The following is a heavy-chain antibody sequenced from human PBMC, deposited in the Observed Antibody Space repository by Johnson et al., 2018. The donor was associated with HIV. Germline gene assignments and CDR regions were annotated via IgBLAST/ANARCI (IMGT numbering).Heavy chain of an antibody. V-gene: IGHV3-53*01. D-gene: IGHD2-8*01. CDR2: MYSGGSS. CDR1: GFTASSHY. J-gene: IGHJ3*02. Sequence: VQLVESGGVLIQTGGSVRPPCAASGFTASSHYMSWVRQAPGAGLVWVSVMYSGGSSYYADSVKGRFTISRDNSKNTLYLKMNSLRAEDTAVYYWASDSRIVPMVLLSDAFDIWGAGTMVTVSS. CDR3: ASDSRIVPMVLLSDAFDI.